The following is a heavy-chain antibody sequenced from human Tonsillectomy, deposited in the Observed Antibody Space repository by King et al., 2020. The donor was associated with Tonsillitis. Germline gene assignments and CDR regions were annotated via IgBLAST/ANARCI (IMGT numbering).Heavy chain of an antibody. CDR1: GFSFDDYA. D-gene: IGHD3-22*01. CDR3: TKDPDYYDSSTS. Sequence: QLVQSGGALVQPGRSLRLSCAASGFSFDDYAMHWVRQAPGKGLEWGSGISWNSGTIGYADSVKGRFTISSDNAKNFLYLQMNSMRAEDTALYYCTKDPDYYDSSTSWGQGTLVTVSS. J-gene: IGHJ4*02. CDR2: ISWNSGTI. V-gene: IGHV3-9*01.